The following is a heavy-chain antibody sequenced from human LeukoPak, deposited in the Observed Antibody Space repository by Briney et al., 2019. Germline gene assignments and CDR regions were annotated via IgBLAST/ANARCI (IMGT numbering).Heavy chain of an antibody. V-gene: IGHV5-51*01. Sequence: GESLKISCQASGYNFTSYWIGWVRQMPGKGLEWMGIIYPGDSDTRYSPSFQGQVSISVDPSLSTAYLQWSSLKASDTAMYYCARQFTYYPCGAWGQGTLVTVSS. CDR1: GYNFTSYW. CDR2: IYPGDSDT. J-gene: IGHJ1*01. D-gene: IGHD3-10*01. CDR3: ARQFTYYPCGA.